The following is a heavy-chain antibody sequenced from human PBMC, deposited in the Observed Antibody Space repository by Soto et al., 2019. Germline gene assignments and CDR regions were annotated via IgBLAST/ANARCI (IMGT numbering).Heavy chain of an antibody. CDR1: GFTVSDYY. CDR3: ARDSCSGGSCYLGY. CDR2: ISSSGSTI. D-gene: IGHD2-15*01. V-gene: IGHV3-11*01. J-gene: IGHJ4*02. Sequence: GWSLRLSCAASGFTVSDYYMSWIRQAPGKGLEWVSYISSSGSTIYYADSVKGRFTISRDNAKNSLYLQMNSLRAEDTAVYYCARDSCSGGSCYLGYWGQGTLVTVSS.